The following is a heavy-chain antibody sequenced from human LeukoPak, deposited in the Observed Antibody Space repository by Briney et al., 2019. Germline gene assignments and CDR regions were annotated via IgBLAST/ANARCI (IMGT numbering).Heavy chain of an antibody. Sequence: ASVKVSCKTSEHIFTIYHIHWVRQAPGQGLEWMAWINPDTGVTKYAQDLQGRVTVARDTSLTTTYMELSTLTSDDTGVYYCALVTSGHWWFDPWGPGTLVTVSS. CDR2: INPDTGVT. D-gene: IGHD2-21*02. CDR1: EHIFTIYH. V-gene: IGHV1-2*02. CDR3: ALVTSGHWWFDP. J-gene: IGHJ5*02.